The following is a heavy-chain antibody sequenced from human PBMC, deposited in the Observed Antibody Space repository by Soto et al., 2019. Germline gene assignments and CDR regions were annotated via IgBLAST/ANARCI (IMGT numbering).Heavy chain of an antibody. V-gene: IGHV3-33*01. J-gene: IGHJ5*02. Sequence: GGSLRLSCAASGFTFSSYGMHWVRQAPGKGLEWVAVIWYDGSNKYYADSVKGRFTISRDNSKNTLYLQMNSLRAEDTAVYYCARNFMTTITTYPLWFDPLGQGTLVTVSS. CDR3: ARNFMTTITTYPLWFDP. CDR2: IWYDGSNK. D-gene: IGHD4-4*01. CDR1: GFTFSSYG.